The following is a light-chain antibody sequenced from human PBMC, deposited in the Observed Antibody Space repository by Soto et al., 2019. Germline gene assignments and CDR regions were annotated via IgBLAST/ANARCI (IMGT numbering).Light chain of an antibody. CDR3: QQYGTSEII. CDR2: DTS. CDR1: QSLTNSF. Sequence: EIVLTQSPGTLSLSPGERATLSCRASQSLTNSFIAWYQQKPGQAPRLLIYDTSRRATGIPDRFSGSGSGTDFTLTISRLEPEDFAVFFCQQYGTSEIIFGQGTRLEIK. V-gene: IGKV3-20*01. J-gene: IGKJ5*01.